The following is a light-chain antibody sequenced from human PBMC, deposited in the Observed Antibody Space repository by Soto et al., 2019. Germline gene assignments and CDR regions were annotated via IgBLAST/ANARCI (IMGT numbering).Light chain of an antibody. J-gene: IGKJ1*01. CDR1: QRISNY. CDR2: AAS. Sequence: DIQMTQSASSLSASLGDRVTITWWASQRISNYLNWYQHIPGKAPKVLIYAASSLGSGVPSRFSGSGYGTDFNLTISSLQTEDFATYYCQQSYSPSLTFGQGTKVDIK. V-gene: IGKV1-39*01. CDR3: QQSYSPSLT.